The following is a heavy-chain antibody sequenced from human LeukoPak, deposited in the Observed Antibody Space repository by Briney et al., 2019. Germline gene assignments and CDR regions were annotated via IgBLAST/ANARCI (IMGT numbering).Heavy chain of an antibody. D-gene: IGHD3-22*01. J-gene: IGHJ4*02. CDR1: GYTFSSYS. CDR3: VRLRRNSDTSGFYYYYDF. Sequence: GGSLRLSCAASGYTFSSYSINWVRQAPGKGLEWVSSISFRSNYIYYADSVRGRFRISRDDARDSLYLQMNSLRAEDTAVYYCVRLRRNSDTSGFYYYYDFWGQGTLVTVSS. V-gene: IGHV3-21*01. CDR2: ISFRSNYI.